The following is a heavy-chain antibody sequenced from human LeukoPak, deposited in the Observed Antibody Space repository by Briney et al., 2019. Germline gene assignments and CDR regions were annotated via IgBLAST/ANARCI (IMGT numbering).Heavy chain of an antibody. Sequence: SETLSLTCTISGAFGGSISSYYWSWIRQPPGKGLEWIGYVYYSGSTNYNPSLKSRVTTSIDTSKTQFSLKLNSVTAADTAVYYCARASNYDTSGYYFYWYFDLWGRGTLVTVSS. CDR2: VYYSGST. V-gene: IGHV4-59*01. CDR1: GAFGGSISSYY. D-gene: IGHD3-22*01. CDR3: ARASNYDTSGYYFYWYFDL. J-gene: IGHJ2*01.